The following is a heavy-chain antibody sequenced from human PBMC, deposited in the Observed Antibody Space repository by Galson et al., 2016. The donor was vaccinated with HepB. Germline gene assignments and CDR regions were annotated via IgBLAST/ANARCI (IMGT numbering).Heavy chain of an antibody. CDR2: INPNTGDT. Sequence: SVKVSCKAPGYSFTGYYIHWVRQAPGQGLEWMGWINPNTGDTNYAQKFQGRVTMTRDTSTSTALVELSRLRSDDTALYYCARDFYDRNGYKITGPFDIWGQGTMVTVS. CDR1: GYSFTGYY. V-gene: IGHV1-2*02. CDR3: ARDFYDRNGYKITGPFDI. D-gene: IGHD3-22*01. J-gene: IGHJ3*02.